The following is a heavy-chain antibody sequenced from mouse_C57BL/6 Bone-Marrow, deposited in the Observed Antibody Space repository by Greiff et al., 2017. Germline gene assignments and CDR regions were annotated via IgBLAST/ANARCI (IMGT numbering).Heavy chain of an antibody. Sequence: EVKVVESGGGLVQPGGSLKLSCAASGFTFSDYGMAWVRQAPRKGPEWVAFISNLAYSIYYADTVTGRFTISRENAKNTLYLEMSSLRSEDTAMYYCARRGLRWYFDVWGTGTTVTVSS. J-gene: IGHJ1*03. CDR3: ARRGLRWYFDV. D-gene: IGHD1-1*01. CDR2: ISNLAYSI. V-gene: IGHV5-15*01. CDR1: GFTFSDYG.